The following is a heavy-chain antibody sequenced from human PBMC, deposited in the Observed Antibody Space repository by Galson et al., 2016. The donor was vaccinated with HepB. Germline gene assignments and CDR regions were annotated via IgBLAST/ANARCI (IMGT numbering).Heavy chain of an antibody. V-gene: IGHV3-23*01. CDR2: ISASGGST. D-gene: IGHD3-3*01. CDR3: AKTLGTLRFAWGEDV. J-gene: IGHJ6*04. CDR1: GFTFSNYA. Sequence: SLRLSCAASGFTFSNYAMSWVRLAPGKGLEWVSVISASGGSTYYADSVKGRFTISRDNSKNTLYLQMNSLRADDTAVFYCAKTLGTLRFAWGEDVWGKGTTVTVSS.